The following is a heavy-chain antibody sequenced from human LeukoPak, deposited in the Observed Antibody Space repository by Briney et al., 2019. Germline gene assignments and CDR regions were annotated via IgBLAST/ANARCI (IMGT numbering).Heavy chain of an antibody. D-gene: IGHD3-22*01. CDR2: FYHSGST. J-gene: IGHJ3*02. CDR3: ATFDSSGYSDAFDI. V-gene: IGHV4-39*07. Sequence: SETLSLTCTVSGGSIRRSSYYWGWIRQTPGKGLEWIGSFYHSGSTYYNPSLQSRVTISVDTYKNQFSLKLSSVTAADTAVYYCATFDSSGYSDAFDIWGQGTMVTVSS. CDR1: GGSIRRSSYY.